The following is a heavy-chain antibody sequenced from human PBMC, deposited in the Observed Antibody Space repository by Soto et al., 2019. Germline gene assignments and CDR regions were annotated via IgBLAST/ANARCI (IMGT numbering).Heavy chain of an antibody. Sequence: QVQLVQSGAEVKKPGASVKVSCKASGYTFTSYYMHWVRQAPGQGLEWRGIINPSGGSTSYAQKFQGRVTMTRDTSTSTVYMELSSLRSEDTAVYYCARDGRRYYSSGWYSFDYWGQGTLVPVSS. D-gene: IGHD6-19*01. CDR2: INPSGGST. CDR1: GYTFTSYY. CDR3: ARDGRRYYSSGWYSFDY. V-gene: IGHV1-46*01. J-gene: IGHJ4*02.